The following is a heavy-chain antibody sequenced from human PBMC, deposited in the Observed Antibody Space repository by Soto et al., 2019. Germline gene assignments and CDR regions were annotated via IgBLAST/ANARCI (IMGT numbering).Heavy chain of an antibody. CDR1: GFTFSSYE. J-gene: IGHJ6*02. V-gene: IGHV3-48*03. CDR3: ARDGLSSSFPYYYGMDV. D-gene: IGHD6-6*01. CDR2: ISSSGSTI. Sequence: RLSCAASGFTFSSYEMNWVRQAPGKGLEWVSYISSSGSTIYYADSVKGRFTISRDNAKNSLYLQMNSLRAEDTAVYYCARDGLSSSFPYYYGMDVWGQGTTVTVSS.